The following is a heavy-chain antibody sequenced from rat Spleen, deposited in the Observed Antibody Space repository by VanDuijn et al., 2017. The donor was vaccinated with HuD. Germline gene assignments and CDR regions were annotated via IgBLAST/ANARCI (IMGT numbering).Heavy chain of an antibody. Sequence: EVQLVDSGGGLVQPGRSLKLSCAASGFTFSDYNMAWVRQAPKKGLEWVATISYDGSSTYYRDSVKGRFTISRDNAKSTLYLQMDSLRSEDTATYYCAANYDGTHYYSDYWGQGVMVTVSS. D-gene: IGHD1-12*02. CDR1: GFTFSDYN. CDR2: ISYDGSST. V-gene: IGHV5-7*01. CDR3: AANYDGTHYYSDY. J-gene: IGHJ2*01.